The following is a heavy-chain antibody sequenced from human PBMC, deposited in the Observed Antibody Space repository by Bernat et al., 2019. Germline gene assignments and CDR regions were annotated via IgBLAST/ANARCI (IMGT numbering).Heavy chain of an antibody. CDR2: LSGCGAST. CDR3: VRDLGVSRETMVQGILFAY. Sequence: EVQLLESGGGLVQPGGSLRLSCAASGFSFSTYAMSWVRQAPGKWLEWVSTLSGCGASTYYADSVKGRFTISRDKSKNTLCMQMNSLRAEDTAVYYCVRDLGVSRETMVQGILFAYWSQGTLVTVSS. D-gene: IGHD3-10*01. J-gene: IGHJ4*02. V-gene: IGHV3-23*01. CDR1: GFSFSTYA.